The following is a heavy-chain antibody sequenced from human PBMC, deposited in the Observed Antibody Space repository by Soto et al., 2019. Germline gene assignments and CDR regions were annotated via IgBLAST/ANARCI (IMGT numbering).Heavy chain of an antibody. Sequence: GASVKVSCKAAGYTFTGYYMHWVRQAPGQGLEWMGWINPNSGGTNYAQKFQGRVTITADKSTSTAYMELSSLRSEDTAVYYCARGIAAAGTLDFQHWGQGTLVTVSS. CDR1: GYTFTGYY. J-gene: IGHJ1*01. V-gene: IGHV1-2*02. CDR3: ARGIAAAGTLDFQH. CDR2: INPNSGGT. D-gene: IGHD6-13*01.